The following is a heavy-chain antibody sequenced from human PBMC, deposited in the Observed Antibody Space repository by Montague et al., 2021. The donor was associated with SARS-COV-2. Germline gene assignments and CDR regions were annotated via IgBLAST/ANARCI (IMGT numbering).Heavy chain of an antibody. D-gene: IGHD3-16*02. V-gene: IGHV4-39*01. Sequence: SETLSLTCSVSGDSIRSSGYYWGWIRQPPGKGLDWIGTVYYSGSTNYNPSLKSRVTMRADTSQNQFSLELRSVTAAATAVYYCARLGFVELWLNLGWFDPWGQGTLVTVSS. CDR2: VYYSGST. CDR1: GDSIRSSGYY. CDR3: ARLGFVELWLNLGWFDP. J-gene: IGHJ5*02.